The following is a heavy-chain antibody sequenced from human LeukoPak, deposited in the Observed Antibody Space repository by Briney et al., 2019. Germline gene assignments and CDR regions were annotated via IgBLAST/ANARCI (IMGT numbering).Heavy chain of an antibody. CDR3: AGTSSGSYYFGY. Sequence: PSETLSLTCTVSGGSISSSSYYWGWIRQPPGKGLEWIGSIYYSGSTYYNPSLKSRVTISVDTSKNQFSLKLSSVTAADTAVYYCAGTSSGSYYFGYWGQGTLVTVSS. CDR1: GGSISSSSYY. J-gene: IGHJ4*02. V-gene: IGHV4-39*07. D-gene: IGHD3-22*01. CDR2: IYYSGST.